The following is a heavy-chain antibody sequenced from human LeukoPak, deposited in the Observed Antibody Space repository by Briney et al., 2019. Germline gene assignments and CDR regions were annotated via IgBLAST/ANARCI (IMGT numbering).Heavy chain of an antibody. CDR2: IHSSGST. Sequence: PSETLSLSCAVGGGSISNSYWTGIRQPPGKGLELIGYIHSSGSTSYNPSLKSRVTISLDTSKNQVSLKLSSVTASDTAVYYCARDDGSAMTKNITWYVHWGQGTLVTVSS. D-gene: IGHD5-24*01. CDR1: GGSISNSY. CDR3: ARDDGSAMTKNITWYVH. J-gene: IGHJ4*02. V-gene: IGHV4-59*12.